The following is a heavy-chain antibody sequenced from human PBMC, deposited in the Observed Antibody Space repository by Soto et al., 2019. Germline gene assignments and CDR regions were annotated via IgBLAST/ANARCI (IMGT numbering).Heavy chain of an antibody. CDR2: IHHSGST. D-gene: IGHD3-10*01. CDR3: ASQSARLIWFGDSGGRFDY. V-gene: IGHV4-34*02. CDR1: GGVFSGYY. J-gene: IGHJ4*02. Sequence: QVQLQQWGAGLLKPSETLSLTCAVYGGVFSGYYGSWIRQTPGKGLEWIGEIHHSGSTDYNPSLKSRVTILVDKSKNQFSLRLSSVTAADTAVYYCASQSARLIWFGDSGGRFDYWGQGSLVTVSS.